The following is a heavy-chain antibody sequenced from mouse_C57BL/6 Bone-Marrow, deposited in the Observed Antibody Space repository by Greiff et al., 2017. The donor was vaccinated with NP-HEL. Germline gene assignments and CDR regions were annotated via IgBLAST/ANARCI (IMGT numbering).Heavy chain of an antibody. CDR3: ARSLDSSGYAWFAY. V-gene: IGHV1-54*01. CDR2: INPGSGGT. Sequence: VQLQESGAELVRPGPSVKVSCKASGYAFTNYLIEWVKQRPGQGLEWIGVINPGSGGTNYNEKFKGKATLTADKSSSTAYMQLSSLTSEDSAVYFCARSLDSSGYAWFAYWGQGTLVTVSA. D-gene: IGHD3-2*02. J-gene: IGHJ3*01. CDR1: GYAFTNYL.